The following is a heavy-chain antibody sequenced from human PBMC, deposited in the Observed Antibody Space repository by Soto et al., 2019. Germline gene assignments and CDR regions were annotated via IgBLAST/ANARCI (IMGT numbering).Heavy chain of an antibody. CDR2: IRGSDFSAI. J-gene: IGHJ4*02. D-gene: IGHD2-15*01. Sequence: EVQLVESGGGLVQPGGSLRLSCTASGFTFGPYSMNWVRQAPGKALEWISYIRGSDFSAIAYADSVKGRFTISRDDGKNSLYLQMGDLRAEDTAIYYCVSDSRWTFDHWGQGALVTVSS. CDR3: VSDSRWTFDH. V-gene: IGHV3-48*01. CDR1: GFTFGPYS.